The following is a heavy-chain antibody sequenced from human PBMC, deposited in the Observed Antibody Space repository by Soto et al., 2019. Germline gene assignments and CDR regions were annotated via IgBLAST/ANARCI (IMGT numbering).Heavy chain of an antibody. V-gene: IGHV3-48*02. CDR2: ISSSSSTI. Sequence: TGGSLRLSCSASGFTLSAYTMNFFRQAPGKGLEWVSYISSSSSTIFYADSVKGRFTISRDNAKNSLYLQMNSLRDEDTAVYYCARRGSGTSPNFDYWGQGTLVTVSS. J-gene: IGHJ4*02. CDR3: ARRGSGTSPNFDY. CDR1: GFTLSAYT. D-gene: IGHD1-26*01.